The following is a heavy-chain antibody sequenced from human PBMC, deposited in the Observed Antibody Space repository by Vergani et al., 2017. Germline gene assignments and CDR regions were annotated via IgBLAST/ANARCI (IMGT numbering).Heavy chain of an antibody. V-gene: IGHV5-51*01. CDR2: INPIDSKI. Sequence: EVMLVQSGAEVKKPGESLTISCKYSESSFISNEIAWVRQMSGKGLQWMGNINPIDSKITYSPSFQGQAIMSLDKSITTAYLQWRSLKSSDTAIYYCTRHVPCDDDTCLHFDQWGQGTQVTVAS. CDR1: ESSFISNE. D-gene: IGHD3-16*01. CDR3: TRHVPCDDDTCLHFDQ. J-gene: IGHJ4*02.